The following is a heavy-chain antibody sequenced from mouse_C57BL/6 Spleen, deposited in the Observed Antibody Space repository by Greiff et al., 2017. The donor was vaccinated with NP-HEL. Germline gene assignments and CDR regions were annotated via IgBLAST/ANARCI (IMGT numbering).Heavy chain of an antibody. Sequence: VQLQQSGAELARPGASVKMSCKASGYTFTSYTMHWVKQRPGQGLEWIGYIYIGNGYTEYNEKFKGKATLTSDTSSSTAYMQLSSLTSEDSAIYFCARGGYYGNPYAMDYWGQGTSVTVSS. D-gene: IGHD2-1*01. J-gene: IGHJ4*01. CDR1: GYTFTSYT. CDR2: IYIGNGYT. V-gene: IGHV1-4*01. CDR3: ARGGYYGNPYAMDY.